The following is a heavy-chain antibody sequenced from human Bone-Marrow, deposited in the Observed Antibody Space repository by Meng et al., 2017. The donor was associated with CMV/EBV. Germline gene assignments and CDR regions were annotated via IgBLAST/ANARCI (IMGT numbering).Heavy chain of an antibody. Sequence: GESLKISCAASGFTFSSYAMSWVRQAPGKGLEWVSGISGSGGNTYYADSVKGRFTISRDNSKNTLYLQMNSLRAEDTAVYYCARDPVGITMIVVVITGDAFDIWGQGTMAT. CDR3: ARDPVGITMIVVVITGDAFDI. CDR2: ISGSGGNT. V-gene: IGHV3-23*01. J-gene: IGHJ3*02. CDR1: GFTFSSYA. D-gene: IGHD3-22*01.